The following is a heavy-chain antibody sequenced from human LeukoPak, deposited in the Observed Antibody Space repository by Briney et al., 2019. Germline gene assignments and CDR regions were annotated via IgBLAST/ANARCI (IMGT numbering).Heavy chain of an antibody. CDR3: AKDWTTVVTPKGYYFDS. V-gene: IGHV3-23*01. CDR2: ISTTGGST. J-gene: IGHJ4*02. Sequence: GRSLRLSCAASGFSFNNYAMSWVRQAPGKGLEWVSAISTTGGSTYYADSVKGRFTISRDNSKNTLSLQMDSLRVEDTAVYYCAKDWTTVVTPKGYYFDSWGQGTLVTVSS. D-gene: IGHD4-23*01. CDR1: GFSFNNYA.